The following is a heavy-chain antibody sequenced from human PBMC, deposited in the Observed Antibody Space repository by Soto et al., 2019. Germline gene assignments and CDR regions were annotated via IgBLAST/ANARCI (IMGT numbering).Heavy chain of an antibody. V-gene: IGHV3-23*01. J-gene: IGHJ4*02. Sequence: EVQLLESGGGLVQPGGSLRLSCAASGFTFSSYAMNWVRQAPGKGLEWVSAISGSGTGTYYADSVKGRFTISRDNSKNTLYVQMNSLSAEDTAVYYCARTLWFGELLSPSPFDYWGQGTPVTVSS. D-gene: IGHD3-10*01. CDR1: GFTFSSYA. CDR2: ISGSGTGT. CDR3: ARTLWFGELLSPSPFDY.